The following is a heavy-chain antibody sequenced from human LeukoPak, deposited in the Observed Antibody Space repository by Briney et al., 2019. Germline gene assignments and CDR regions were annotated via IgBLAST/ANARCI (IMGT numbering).Heavy chain of an antibody. CDR2: ISSSSSYI. D-gene: IGHD2-21*01. V-gene: IGHV3-21*01. CDR3: ARMTGGDYPDYFDY. Sequence: GGSLRLSCAASGFTFSSYSMNWVRQAPGKGLEWVSSISSSSSYIYYADSVKGRFTISRDNAKNSLYLQMNSLRAEDTAVYYCARMTGGDYPDYFDYWGQGTLVTVSS. J-gene: IGHJ4*02. CDR1: GFTFSSYS.